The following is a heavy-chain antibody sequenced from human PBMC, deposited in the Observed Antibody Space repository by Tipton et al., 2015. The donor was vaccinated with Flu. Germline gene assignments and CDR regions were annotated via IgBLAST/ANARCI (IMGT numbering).Heavy chain of an antibody. J-gene: IGHJ4*02. CDR3: ARGGLLWFGELSPGYFDY. Sequence: SGLVKPSQTLSLPCAVSGGSISSGGYSWTWIRQPPGKGLEWIGYIYHSGSTYYNPSLKSRVTISVDRSKNQFSLKLSSVTAADTAVYYCARGGLLWFGELSPGYFDYWGQGTLVTVSS. D-gene: IGHD3-10*01. CDR1: GGSISSGGYS. CDR2: IYHSGST. V-gene: IGHV4-30-2*01.